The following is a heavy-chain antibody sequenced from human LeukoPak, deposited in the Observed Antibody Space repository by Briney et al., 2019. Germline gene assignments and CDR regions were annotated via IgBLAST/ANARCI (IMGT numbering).Heavy chain of an antibody. D-gene: IGHD3-10*01. J-gene: IGHJ4*02. V-gene: IGHV3-23*01. CDR1: GFTFSSYA. CDR3: AKDRRLWFGEE. Sequence: GGSLRLSCAASGFTFSSYAMSWVRQAPGKGLEWVSAISGSGGSTYYADSVKGRFTISRDNSKNTLYLQMNSLKAEDTAVYYCAKDRRLWFGEERGQGTLVTVSS. CDR2: ISGSGGST.